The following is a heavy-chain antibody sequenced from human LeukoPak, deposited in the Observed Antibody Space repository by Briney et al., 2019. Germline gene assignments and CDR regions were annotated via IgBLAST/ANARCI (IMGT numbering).Heavy chain of an antibody. CDR1: GGSISSSSYY. CDR3: ARHTTGTTYDYYYYMDV. CDR2: IYYSGST. V-gene: IGHV4-39*01. J-gene: IGHJ6*03. Sequence: SETLSLTCTVSGGSISSSSYYWGWIRQPPGKGLEWIGSIYYSGSTYYNPSLKSRVTISVDTSKNQFSLKLSSVTAADTAVYYCARHTTGTTYDYYYYMDVWGKGTTVTVSS. D-gene: IGHD1-1*01.